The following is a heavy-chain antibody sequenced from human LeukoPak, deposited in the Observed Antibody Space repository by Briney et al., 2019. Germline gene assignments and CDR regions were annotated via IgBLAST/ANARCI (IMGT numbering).Heavy chain of an antibody. D-gene: IGHD2-21*01. J-gene: IGHJ3*02. CDR2: INHSGST. CDR1: GGSFSGYY. V-gene: IGHV4-34*01. CDR3: ARVGWWCAPRHAFDI. Sequence: SETLSLTCAVYGGSFSGYYWSWIRQPPGKGLEWIGEINHSGSTNYNPSLKSRVTISVDTSKNQFSLKLSSVTAADTAVYYCARVGWWCAPRHAFDIWGQGTMVTVSS.